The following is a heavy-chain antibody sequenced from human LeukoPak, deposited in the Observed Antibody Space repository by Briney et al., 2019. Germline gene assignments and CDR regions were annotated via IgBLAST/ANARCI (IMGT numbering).Heavy chain of an antibody. J-gene: IGHJ4*02. CDR3: ASSRDARGGKEVDY. D-gene: IGHD5-24*01. CDR1: GGSISSGDYY. V-gene: IGHV4-31*03. Sequence: SETLSLTCTVSGGSISSGDYYWSWIRQPPGKGLEWIGYIYYSGNTYYNPSLKSRVTISVDTSKNQFSLKLSSVTAADTAVYYCASSRDARGGKEVDYWGQGTLVTVSS. CDR2: IYYSGNT.